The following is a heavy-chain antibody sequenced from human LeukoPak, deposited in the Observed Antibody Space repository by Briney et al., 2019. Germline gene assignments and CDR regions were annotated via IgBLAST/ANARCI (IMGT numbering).Heavy chain of an antibody. CDR1: GDSINSNSYH. Sequence: PSETLSLTCTVSGDSINSNSYHWGWIRQPPGKGLEWIGTVYSTGNTYYTPSLKSRVTISVDTSNNQFSLKLTSVTAADTAVYYCARPHLTWRVGYFDPWGQGTLVTVSS. CDR3: ARPHLTWRVGYFDP. CDR2: VYSTGNT. D-gene: IGHD5-18*01. V-gene: IGHV4-39*01. J-gene: IGHJ5*02.